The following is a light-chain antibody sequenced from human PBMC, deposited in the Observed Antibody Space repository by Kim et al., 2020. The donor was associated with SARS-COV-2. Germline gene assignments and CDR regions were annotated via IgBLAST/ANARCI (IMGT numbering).Light chain of an antibody. J-gene: IGLJ2*01. V-gene: IGLV3-19*01. CDR1: SLRSYS. CDR2: GKN. CDR3: NSRDSSGNLWV. Sequence: ALGQTVRIHCQGESLRSYSASWYQQKPGQAPVLVIYGKNNRPSGIPDRFSGSSSGNTASLTITGAQAEDEADYYCNSRDSSGNLWVFGGGTQLTVL.